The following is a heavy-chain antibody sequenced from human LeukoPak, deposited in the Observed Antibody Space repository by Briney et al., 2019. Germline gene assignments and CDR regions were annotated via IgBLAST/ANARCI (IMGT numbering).Heavy chain of an antibody. Sequence: PSETLSLPCAVYGGSFSGYYWSWLRQPPGKGLEWIGEINHSGSTNYNPSLKSRVTIPVGTSKNQFSLKLSSVTAADTAVYYCARVKALWFGASRFDYWGQETLVTVSS. J-gene: IGHJ4*02. CDR3: ARVKALWFGASRFDY. V-gene: IGHV4-34*01. D-gene: IGHD3-10*01. CDR2: INHSGST. CDR1: GGSFSGYY.